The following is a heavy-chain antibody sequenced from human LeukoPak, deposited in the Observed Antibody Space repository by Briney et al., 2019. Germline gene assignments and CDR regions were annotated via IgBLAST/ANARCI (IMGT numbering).Heavy chain of an antibody. V-gene: IGHV3-11*01. D-gene: IGHD3-3*01. J-gene: IGHJ5*02. Sequence: GGSLRLSCAASGFTFSDYYMSWIRQAPGKGLEWVSYISSSGSTIYYADSVKGRFTISRDNAKNSLYLQMNSLRAEDTAVYYCARDRRDDFWSGYPYNWFDPWGQGTLVTVSS. CDR2: ISSSGSTI. CDR1: GFTFSDYY. CDR3: ARDRRDDFWSGYPYNWFDP.